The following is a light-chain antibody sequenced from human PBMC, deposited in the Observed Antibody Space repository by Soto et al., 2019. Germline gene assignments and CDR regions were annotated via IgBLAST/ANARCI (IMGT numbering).Light chain of an antibody. Sequence: ESVLTQSPATLSLSPGDRATLSCRASQSITNSLAWYRHQPGQPPRLLIYDASKRATGIPARVIGSGSGTHFTLTISSLEPEDFGLYFCQQRSNWPSVTFGGGTKVEIK. CDR2: DAS. CDR3: QQRSNWPSVT. V-gene: IGKV3-11*01. CDR1: QSITNS. J-gene: IGKJ4*01.